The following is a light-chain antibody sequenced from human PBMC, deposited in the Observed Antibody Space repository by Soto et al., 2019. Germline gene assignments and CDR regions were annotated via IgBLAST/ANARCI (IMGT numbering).Light chain of an antibody. J-gene: IGKJ4*01. V-gene: IGKV3-15*01. CDR2: GAS. CDR3: QQYKAHPPT. Sequence: EVVMTQSPATLSASPGERVILSCRASQNIGSNLAWYQQRPGQAPRLLMYGASTRATETPARFSGSGSATDFTLTISSLQSEDFAVYYCQQYKAHPPTFGGGSKVEI. CDR1: QNIGSN.